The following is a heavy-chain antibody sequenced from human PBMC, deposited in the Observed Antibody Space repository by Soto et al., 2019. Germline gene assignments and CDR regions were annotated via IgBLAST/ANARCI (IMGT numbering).Heavy chain of an antibody. J-gene: IGHJ5*02. Sequence: QVQLQESGPGLVKPSQTLSLPCTVSGGFISIGGYYWSWIRQHPGKGLEWIGDIYDSGRTYYNPSLKGRLTISVDMSKNQFSLKLRFMTAADTAVYHCARGRIVAAAIFQAGFDPWGQGTLVTVSS. CDR3: ARGRIVAAAIFQAGFDP. D-gene: IGHD2-2*01. CDR2: IYDSGRT. CDR1: GGFISIGGYY. V-gene: IGHV4-31*03.